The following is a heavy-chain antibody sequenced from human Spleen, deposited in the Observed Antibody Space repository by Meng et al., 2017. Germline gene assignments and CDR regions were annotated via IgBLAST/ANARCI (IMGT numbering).Heavy chain of an antibody. D-gene: IGHD6-19*01. CDR1: GYTFINYD. V-gene: IGHV1-18*01. CDR3: ARDPSNTSGRYAYFDY. CDR2: ISTYNGNT. J-gene: IGHJ4*02. Sequence: QVQLVQSGAEVKQPGASVRVSGTASGYTFINYDFSWVRQAPGQGLEWMGWISTYNGNTNYAQKLQGRVTLTRDTSTSTAYMDLRSLRSDDTAVYYCARDPSNTSGRYAYFDYWGQGTLVTVSS.